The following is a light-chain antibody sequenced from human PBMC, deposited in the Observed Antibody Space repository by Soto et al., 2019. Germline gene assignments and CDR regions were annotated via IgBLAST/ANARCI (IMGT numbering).Light chain of an antibody. Sequence: EVVLTQSPGTLSLSPGARATLSCRASETISSSHLAWYQQTPGQAPRLLLYRSSTRATGVPDRFSGSGSGTDFTLTISRLEPADAAVYYCQQYESLVWTCGQGTKLEIK. CDR2: RSS. CDR3: QQYESLVWT. CDR1: ETISSSH. V-gene: IGKV3-20*01. J-gene: IGKJ1*01.